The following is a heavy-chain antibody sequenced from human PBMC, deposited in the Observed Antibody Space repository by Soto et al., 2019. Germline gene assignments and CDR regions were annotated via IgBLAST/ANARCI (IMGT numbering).Heavy chain of an antibody. CDR3: ARTYYSGGSCYFTDC. Sequence: SETLSLTCAVSGYSISSGYYWGWIRQPPGKGLEWIGSIYHSGSTYYNPSLKSRVTISVDTSKNQFSLKLSSVTAADTAVYYCARTYYSGGSCYFTDCWGQGTLVTVSS. V-gene: IGHV4-38-2*01. CDR2: IYHSGST. CDR1: GYSISSGYY. J-gene: IGHJ4*02. D-gene: IGHD2-15*01.